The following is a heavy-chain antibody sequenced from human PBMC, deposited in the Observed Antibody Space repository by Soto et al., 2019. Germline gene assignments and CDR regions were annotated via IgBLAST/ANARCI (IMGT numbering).Heavy chain of an antibody. CDR2: ISNSGTA. CDR3: ASSGAGSGDY. J-gene: IGHJ4*02. CDR1: GGSMSGYS. V-gene: IGHV4-59*01. Sequence: PSETLSLTCTGSGGSMSGYSWSWIRQPPGRGLEWIGHISNSGTANYSPSLKSRLTMSVDTSKNQISLKVTSVTAADTAVYYCASSGAGSGDYWGQGILVTVSS. D-gene: IGHD3-10*01.